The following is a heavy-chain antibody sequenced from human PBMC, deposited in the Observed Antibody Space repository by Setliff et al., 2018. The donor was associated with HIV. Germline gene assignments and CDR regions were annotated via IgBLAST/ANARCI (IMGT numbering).Heavy chain of an antibody. Sequence: SVKVSCKASGGTFSSYAISWVRQAPGQGLEWMGGIIPIFGTANYAQKFQGRVTITTDESTSTAYMELSSLRSEDTAVYYCAARIAVAAPIFQDAFDIWGQGSMVTVSS. CDR1: GGTFSSYA. CDR3: AARIAVAAPIFQDAFDI. CDR2: IIPIFGTA. J-gene: IGHJ3*02. V-gene: IGHV1-69*05. D-gene: IGHD6-19*01.